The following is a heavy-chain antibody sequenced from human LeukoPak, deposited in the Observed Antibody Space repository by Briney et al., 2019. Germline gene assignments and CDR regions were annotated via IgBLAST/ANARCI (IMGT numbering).Heavy chain of an antibody. Sequence: PGGSLRLSCAASGFSFSTYWMSWVRQAPGKGLEWVAFIRYDGSNKYYADSVKGRFTISRDNPKNTLYLQMNSLRAEDTAVYYCAKVVGCSTSFRCYYYYMDVWGKGTTVTVSS. CDR1: GFSFSTYW. CDR3: AKVVGCSTSFRCYYYYMDV. V-gene: IGHV3-30*02. CDR2: IRYDGSNK. J-gene: IGHJ6*03. D-gene: IGHD2-2*01.